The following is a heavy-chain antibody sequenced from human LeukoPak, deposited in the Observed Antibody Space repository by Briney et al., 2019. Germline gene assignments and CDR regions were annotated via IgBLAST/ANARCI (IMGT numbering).Heavy chain of an antibody. CDR1: GYTFTSYD. CDR3: SRDTDYSSGVG. D-gene: IGHD3-10*01. Sequence: ASVKVSCKASGYTFTSYDINWVRQATGQGLEWMGWMNPNSGNTAYAQKFQGRVTMTRNTSISTAYMDLSSLRFEDTAVYYCSRDTDYSSGVGGGQGTLVTVSS. J-gene: IGHJ4*02. V-gene: IGHV1-8*01. CDR2: MNPNSGNT.